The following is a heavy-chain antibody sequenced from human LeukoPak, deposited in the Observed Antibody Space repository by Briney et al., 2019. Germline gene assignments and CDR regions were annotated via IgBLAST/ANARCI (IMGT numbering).Heavy chain of an antibody. J-gene: IGHJ3*02. D-gene: IGHD3-22*01. Sequence: SETLSLTCTVSGGSISSGSYYWSWIRQPAGKGLEWIGRNYTSGSTNYNPSLKSRVTISVDTSKNQFSLKLSSVTAADTAVYYCARDMVMQYYYDSSGYSGASDAFDIWGQGTMVTVSS. CDR1: GGSISSGSYY. CDR3: ARDMVMQYYYDSSGYSGASDAFDI. CDR2: NYTSGST. V-gene: IGHV4-61*02.